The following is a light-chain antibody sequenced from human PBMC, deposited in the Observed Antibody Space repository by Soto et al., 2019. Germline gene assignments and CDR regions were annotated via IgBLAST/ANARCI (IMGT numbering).Light chain of an antibody. CDR2: GNN. V-gene: IGLV1-44*01. CDR1: GSSIGTNT. J-gene: IGLJ2*01. Sequence: QSVLTQPPSASGTPGQRVTISCSGSGSSIGTNTVNWYRQLPGTAPKLLIYGNNQRPSGVPDRFSGSKSGTSASLAISGLQSDDGADYYCSAWGGRLNNVLFGGGTKLTVL. CDR3: SAWGGRLNNVL.